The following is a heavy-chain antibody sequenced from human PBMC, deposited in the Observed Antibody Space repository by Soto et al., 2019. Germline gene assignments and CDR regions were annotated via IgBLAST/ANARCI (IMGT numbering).Heavy chain of an antibody. CDR2: IYYSGST. V-gene: IGHV4-31*03. J-gene: IGHJ6*02. CDR1: GGSISSGGYY. Sequence: SETLSLTCTVSGGSISSGGYYWSWIRQHPGKGLEWTGYIYYSGSTYYNPSLKSRVTISVDTSKNQFSLKLSSVTAADTAVYYCARVSHYYGMDVWGQGTTVTVSS. CDR3: ARVSHYYGMDV.